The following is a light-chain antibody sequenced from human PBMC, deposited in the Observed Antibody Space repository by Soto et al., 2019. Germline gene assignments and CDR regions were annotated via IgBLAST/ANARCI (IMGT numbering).Light chain of an antibody. J-gene: IGLJ2*01. CDR1: SSDVGGYNY. Sequence: QSALTQPASVSGSPGQSITISCTGTSSDVGGYNYVSWYQQHPGKAPKLMIYDVSKRPSGVSNRFSGSKSGNTASLTISGLQAEDEADYYCSSYTGSCTLGVFGGGTKLTVL. CDR2: DVS. CDR3: SSYTGSCTLGV. V-gene: IGLV2-14*01.